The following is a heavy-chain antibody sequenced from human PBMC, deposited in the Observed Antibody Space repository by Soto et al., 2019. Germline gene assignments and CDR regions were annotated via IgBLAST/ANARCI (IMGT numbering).Heavy chain of an antibody. D-gene: IGHD1-7*01. V-gene: IGHV4-31*03. CDR2: IYYSGST. Sequence: PSETLSLTCTVSGGSISSGGYYWSWIRQHPGKGLEWIGYIYYSGSTYYNPSLKSRVTISVDTSKNQFSLKLSSVTAADTAVYYCARVPITGTSLYYYGMDVWGQGXTVTVS. J-gene: IGHJ6*02. CDR1: GGSISSGGYY. CDR3: ARVPITGTSLYYYGMDV.